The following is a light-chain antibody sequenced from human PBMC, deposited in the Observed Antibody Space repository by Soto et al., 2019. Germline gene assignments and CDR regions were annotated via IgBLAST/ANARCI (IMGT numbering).Light chain of an antibody. CDR3: QQYGSSPLYT. CDR2: GAS. CDR1: QSISSSY. Sequence: EIVLTQSPGTLSWSPGERATLSCRASQSISSSYLAWYQQKPGQAPRLLIYGASSRATGIPDRFSGSGSGTDFTLTISRLEPEDFAVYYCQQYGSSPLYTFGQGTKVDIK. J-gene: IGKJ2*01. V-gene: IGKV3-20*01.